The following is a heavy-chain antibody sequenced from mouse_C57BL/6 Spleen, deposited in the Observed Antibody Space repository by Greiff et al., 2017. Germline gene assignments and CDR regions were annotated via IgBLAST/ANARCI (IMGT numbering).Heavy chain of an antibody. D-gene: IGHD2-1*01. CDR1: GFTFSDYG. J-gene: IGHJ2*01. CDR3: ARLYYGNYGFDY. CDR2: ISNLAYSI. V-gene: IGHV5-15*01. Sequence: EVKLMESGGGLVQPGGSLKLSCAASGFTFSDYGLAWVRQAPRQGPEWVAFISNLAYSIYYADTVTGRFTISRENAKNTLYLEMSSLRSEDTAMYYCARLYYGNYGFDYWGQGTTLTVSS.